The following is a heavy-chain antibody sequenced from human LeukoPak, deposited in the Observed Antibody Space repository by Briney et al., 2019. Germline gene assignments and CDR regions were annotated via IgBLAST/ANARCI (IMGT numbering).Heavy chain of an antibody. D-gene: IGHD4-23*01. CDR1: GFTFGSYG. CDR3: ARVRRPTVVKRYYYYYMDV. V-gene: IGHV4-34*01. CDR2: INHSGST. Sequence: SGGSLRLSCAASGFTFGSYGMHWIRQPPGKGLEWIGEINHSGSTNYNPSLKSRVTISVDTSKNQFSLKLSSVTAADTAVYYCARVRRPTVVKRYYYYYMDVWGKGTTVTVSS. J-gene: IGHJ6*03.